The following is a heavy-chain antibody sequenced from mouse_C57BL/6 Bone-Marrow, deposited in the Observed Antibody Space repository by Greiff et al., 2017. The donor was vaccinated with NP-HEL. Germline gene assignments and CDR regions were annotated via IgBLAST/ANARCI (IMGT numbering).Heavy chain of an antibody. CDR2: ISSGGDYI. CDR1: GFTFSSYA. D-gene: IGHD2-3*01. Sequence: EVKLVESGEGLVKPGGSLKLSCAASGFTFSSYAMSWVRQTPEKRLEWVAYISSGGDYIYYADTVKGRFTISRDNARNTLYLQMSSLKSEDTAMYYCTRDLYDGYLSWFDYWGQGTTLTVSS. J-gene: IGHJ2*01. V-gene: IGHV5-9-1*02. CDR3: TRDLYDGYLSWFDY.